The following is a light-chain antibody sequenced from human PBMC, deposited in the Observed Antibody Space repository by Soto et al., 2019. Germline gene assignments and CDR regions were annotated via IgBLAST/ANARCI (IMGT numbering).Light chain of an antibody. Sequence: IVLTQSPGALSLSPGERATLSCRASQSVSSSYFAWYQQKPGQAPRLLLYGASSRDTGIPDRFSGRGSGTDFTLNISRLEPEDFAVYYCQQWYTFGQGTKLEIK. J-gene: IGKJ2*01. CDR3: QQWYT. V-gene: IGKV3-20*01. CDR1: QSVSSSY. CDR2: GAS.